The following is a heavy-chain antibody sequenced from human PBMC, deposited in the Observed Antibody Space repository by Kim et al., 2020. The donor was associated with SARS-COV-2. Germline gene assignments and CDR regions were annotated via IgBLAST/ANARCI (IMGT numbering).Heavy chain of an antibody. J-gene: IGHJ4*02. Sequence: NYAENFQGRVSINADKSTSTVYMELSGLRSDDTALYYCARDRIAAAGIFDLWGQGTLLTVSS. V-gene: IGHV1-69*04. CDR3: ARDRIAAAGIFDL. D-gene: IGHD6-13*01.